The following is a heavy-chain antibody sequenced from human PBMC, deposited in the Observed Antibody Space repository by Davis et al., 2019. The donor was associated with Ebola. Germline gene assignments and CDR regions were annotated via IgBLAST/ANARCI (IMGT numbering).Heavy chain of an antibody. CDR1: GYSISSGYY. CDR2: IYYSGST. V-gene: IGHV4-38-2*02. D-gene: IGHD3-9*01. Sequence: SETLSLTCTVSGYSISSGYYWGWIRQPPGKGLEWIGSIYYSGSTYYNPSLKSRVTISVDTSKNQFSLKLSSVTAADTAVYYCARQGASYYFDWLHCYYGMDVWGQGTTVTVSS. CDR3: ARQGASYYFDWLHCYYGMDV. J-gene: IGHJ6*02.